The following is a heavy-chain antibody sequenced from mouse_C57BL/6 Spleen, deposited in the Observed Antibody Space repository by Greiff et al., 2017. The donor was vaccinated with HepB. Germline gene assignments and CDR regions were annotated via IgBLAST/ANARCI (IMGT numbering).Heavy chain of an antibody. CDR1: GFTFSDYY. Sequence: EVKLMESEGGLVQPGRSMKLSCTASGFTFSDYYMAWVRQVPEKGLEWVANINYDGSSTYYLDSLKSRFIISRDNAKNILYLQMSSLKSEDTATYYCARASTHYAMDYWGQGTSVTVSS. CDR2: INYDGSST. J-gene: IGHJ4*01. CDR3: ARASTHYAMDY. V-gene: IGHV5-16*01. D-gene: IGHD2-10*02.